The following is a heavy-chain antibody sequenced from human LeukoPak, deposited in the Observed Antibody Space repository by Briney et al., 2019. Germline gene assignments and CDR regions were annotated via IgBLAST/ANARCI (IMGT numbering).Heavy chain of an antibody. J-gene: IGHJ3*02. D-gene: IGHD3-16*01. CDR1: GGSISSGGYY. CDR3: AGPWGATFDI. V-gene: IGHV4-31*03. Sequence: PSETLSLTCTVSGGSISSGGYYWSWIRQHPGKGLEWIGYIYYRGSTYYNPSLKSRVTISVDTSKNQFSLKLSSVTAADTAVYYCAGPWGATFDIWGQGTMVTVSS. CDR2: IYYRGST.